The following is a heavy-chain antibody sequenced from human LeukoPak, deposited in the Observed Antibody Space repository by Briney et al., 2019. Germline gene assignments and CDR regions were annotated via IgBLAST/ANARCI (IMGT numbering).Heavy chain of an antibody. CDR2: IKSKTDGGTT. V-gene: IGHV3-15*01. CDR3: ANTGGGSSGYCRN. Sequence: GGSLRLSCAASGFTFSNAWMSWVRQAPGKGLEWVGRIKSKTDGGTTDYAAPVKGRFTISRDDSKNTLYLQMNSLRAEDTAVYYCANTGGGSSGYCRNWGQGTLVTVSS. CDR1: GFTFSNAW. D-gene: IGHD3-22*01. J-gene: IGHJ4*02.